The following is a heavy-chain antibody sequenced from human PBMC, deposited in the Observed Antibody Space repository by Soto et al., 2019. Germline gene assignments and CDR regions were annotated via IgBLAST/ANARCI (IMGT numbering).Heavy chain of an antibody. D-gene: IGHD3-10*01. CDR3: AKDRSSGSPYYGMDF. Sequence: GGSLRLSCAASGFTFGDYAMHWVRQVPGKGLEWVSGFKWNSGDVGYADSVKGRFTISRDNARNSLYLQMNSLRPEDTAVYYCAKDRSSGSPYYGMDFWGQGTMVTVSS. CDR1: GFTFGDYA. J-gene: IGHJ6*02. CDR2: FKWNSGDV. V-gene: IGHV3-9*01.